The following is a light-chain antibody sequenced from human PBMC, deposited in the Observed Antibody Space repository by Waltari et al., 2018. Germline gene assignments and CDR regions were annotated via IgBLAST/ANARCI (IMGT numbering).Light chain of an antibody. CDR1: SSYIGTFNL. CDR3: CSYAGSRTWV. CDR2: DVS. J-gene: IGLJ3*02. Sequence: QSALTQPASVSGSPGQSISISCIGTSSYIGTFNLVSWYLQYPGTAPKLLIYDVSQRPSGVSNRFSGSKSGNTASLTISGLQAEDEAIYYCCSYAGSRTWVFGGGAKLTVL. V-gene: IGLV2-23*02.